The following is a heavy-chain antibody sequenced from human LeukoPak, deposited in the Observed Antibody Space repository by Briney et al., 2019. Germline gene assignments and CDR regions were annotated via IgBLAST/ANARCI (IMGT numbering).Heavy chain of an antibody. CDR2: ISAYNGNT. Sequence: ASVKVSCKASGYTFTSYGISWVRQAPGQGLEWMGWISAYNGNTNYAQKLQGRVTMTTDTSTSTAYMELRSLRSDDTAVYYCARGFSTVTTIDWFDPWGQGTLVTVSS. CDR1: GYTFTSYG. J-gene: IGHJ5*02. CDR3: ARGFSTVTTIDWFDP. D-gene: IGHD4-17*01. V-gene: IGHV1-18*01.